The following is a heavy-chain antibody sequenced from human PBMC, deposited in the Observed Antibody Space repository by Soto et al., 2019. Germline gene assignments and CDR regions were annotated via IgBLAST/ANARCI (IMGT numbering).Heavy chain of an antibody. CDR3: ARAGSGYYDS. Sequence: GGSLRLSCAASGFNFSSYAMHCVRQAPGKGLEYVSAISSDGGSTYYADSVKGRFTISRDNSKNTLYLQMGSLRVEDMAVYYCARAGSGYYDSWGQGTLVTVSS. V-gene: IGHV3-64*02. CDR2: ISSDGGST. CDR1: GFNFSSYA. J-gene: IGHJ5*01. D-gene: IGHD3-22*01.